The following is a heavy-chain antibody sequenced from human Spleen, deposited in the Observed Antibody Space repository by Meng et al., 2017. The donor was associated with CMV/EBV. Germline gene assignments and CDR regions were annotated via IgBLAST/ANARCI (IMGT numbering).Heavy chain of an antibody. D-gene: IGHD2-2*01. J-gene: IGHJ5*02. CDR1: LSRYT. CDR3: ASQSPAYCTTTTCYNSFDP. CDR2: IIPIPGIA. V-gene: IGHV1-69*02. Sequence: LSRYTFSGVRQAPGQVLEWMGGIIPIPGIANYAQKFQGRVKITAEKATSTAYMELSSLRSEDTAVYYCASQSPAYCTTTTCYNSFDPWGQGTLVTVSS.